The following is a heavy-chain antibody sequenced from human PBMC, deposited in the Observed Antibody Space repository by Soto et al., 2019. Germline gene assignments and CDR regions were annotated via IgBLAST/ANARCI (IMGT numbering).Heavy chain of an antibody. J-gene: IGHJ4*02. Sequence: GSLILSCAASGFTFSSYWMHLVRQAPGKGLVWVSRINSDGSSTSYADSVKGRFTISRDNAKNTLYLQMNSLRAEDTAVYYCARIPGAYYDSSGYQKFDYWGQGTLVTVSS. CDR2: INSDGSST. CDR3: ARIPGAYYDSSGYQKFDY. V-gene: IGHV3-74*01. D-gene: IGHD3-22*01. CDR1: GFTFSSYW.